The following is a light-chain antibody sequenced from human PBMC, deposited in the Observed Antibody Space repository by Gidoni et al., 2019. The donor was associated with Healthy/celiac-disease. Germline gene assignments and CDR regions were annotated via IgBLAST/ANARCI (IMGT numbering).Light chain of an antibody. V-gene: IGKV3-15*01. Sequence: EIVMTQSPATQSVSPGERATLSCRASQSVSSNLAWYQQKPGQAPRLLIYGASTRATGIPARFSGSGSGTEFTLTISSLQSEDFAVYYCQQYNNWPPNTFXQXTKLEIK. CDR2: GAS. CDR3: QQYNNWPPNT. J-gene: IGKJ2*01. CDR1: QSVSSN.